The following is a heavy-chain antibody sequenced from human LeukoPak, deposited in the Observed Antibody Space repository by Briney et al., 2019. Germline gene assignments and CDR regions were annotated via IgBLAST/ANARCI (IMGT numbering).Heavy chain of an antibody. CDR1: GYTLTELS. CDR3: ATGIAARRFFDY. D-gene: IGHD6-6*01. CDR2: FDPEDGET. J-gene: IGHJ4*02. Sequence: GASVRVSCKASGYTLTELSMHWVRQAPGKGLEWMGGFDPEDGETIYAQKFQGRVTMTEDTSTDTAYMELSSLRSEDTAVYYCATGIAARRFFDYWGQGTLVTVSS. V-gene: IGHV1-24*01.